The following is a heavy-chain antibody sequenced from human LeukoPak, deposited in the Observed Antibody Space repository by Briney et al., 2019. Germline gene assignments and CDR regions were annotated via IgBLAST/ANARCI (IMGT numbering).Heavy chain of an antibody. J-gene: IGHJ4*02. CDR2: ISGSGGST. D-gene: IGHD3-22*01. CDR3: AKEITMIVVVIDY. V-gene: IGHV3-23*01. CDR1: GFTFSSYS. Sequence: GGSLRLSCAASGFTFSSYSMNWVRQAPGKGLEWVSAISGSGGSTYYADSVKGRFTISRDNSKNTLYLQMNSLRAEDTAVYYCAKEITMIVVVIDYWGQGTLVTVSS.